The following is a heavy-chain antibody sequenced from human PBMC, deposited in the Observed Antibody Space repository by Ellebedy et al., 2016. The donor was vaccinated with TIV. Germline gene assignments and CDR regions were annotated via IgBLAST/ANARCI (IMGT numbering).Heavy chain of an antibody. CDR2: IIPIFGTA. V-gene: IGHV1-69*13. D-gene: IGHD3-22*01. J-gene: IGHJ6*02. CDR3: ARGSYYYDSSGYRSPYYYYGMDV. CDR1: GGTFSSYA. Sequence: SVKVSXXASGGTFSSYAISWVRQAPGQGLEWMGGIIPIFGTANYAQKFQGRVTITADESTSTAYMELSSLRSEDTAVYYCARGSYYYDSSGYRSPYYYYGMDVWGQGTTVTVSS.